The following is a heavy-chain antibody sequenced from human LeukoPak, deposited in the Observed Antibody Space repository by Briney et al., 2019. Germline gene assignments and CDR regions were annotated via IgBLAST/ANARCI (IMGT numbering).Heavy chain of an antibody. D-gene: IGHD2-2*01. J-gene: IGHJ4*02. CDR2: INHSGST. CDR3: ARASGGDIVVVPAARRLDY. V-gene: IGHV4-34*01. CDR1: GGSFSGYY. Sequence: PSETLSLTCAVYGGSFSGYYWSWIRQPPGKGLEWIGEINHSGSTNYNPSLKRRVTISVDTSKNQFSLKLSSVTAADTAVYYSARASGGDIVVVPAARRLDYWGQGTLVTVSS.